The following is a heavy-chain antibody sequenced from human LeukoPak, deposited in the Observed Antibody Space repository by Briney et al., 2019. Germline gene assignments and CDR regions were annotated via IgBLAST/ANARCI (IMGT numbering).Heavy chain of an antibody. J-gene: IGHJ4*02. D-gene: IGHD2-21*02. CDR3: ARAYCGGDCYPVDY. CDR1: GFTFSSYA. V-gene: IGHV3-30-3*01. Sequence: GRSLRLSCAASGFTFSSYAMHWVRQAPGKGLEWVAVISYDGSNKYYADSVKGRFTISRDNSKNTLYLQMNSLRAEDTAVYYRARAYCGGDCYPVDYWGQGTLVTVSS. CDR2: ISYDGSNK.